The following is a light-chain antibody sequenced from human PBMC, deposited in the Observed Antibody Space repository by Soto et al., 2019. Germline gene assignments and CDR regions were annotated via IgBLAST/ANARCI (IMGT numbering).Light chain of an antibody. J-gene: IGLJ1*01. CDR1: SSDVGGYNH. V-gene: IGLV2-14*01. Sequence: QSALTQPASVSGSPGQAITISCTGTSSDVGGYNHVSWYQQHAGKAPKVMIYDVSSRPSGVSNRFSASKSGNTASLTISGPQAEYEADYYCRSFTDGFNYVFGTGTKVTVL. CDR2: DVS. CDR3: RSFTDGFNYV.